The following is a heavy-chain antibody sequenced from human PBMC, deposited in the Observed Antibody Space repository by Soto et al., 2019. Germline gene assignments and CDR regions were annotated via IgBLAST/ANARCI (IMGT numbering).Heavy chain of an antibody. CDR1: GYTFTSYD. V-gene: IGHV1-8*01. Sequence: QVQLVQSGAEVKKPGASVKVSCKASGYTFTSYDINWVRQATGQGLEWMGWMNPNSGNTDYAQKFQGRVTMTRNTSISTAYEELRSLTSKDLAMYKCARTGLSNWSTFSYYCSGMDVWGQGTTVTVSS. CDR3: ARTGLSNWSTFSYYCSGMDV. CDR2: MNPNSGNT. J-gene: IGHJ6*02. D-gene: IGHD1-20*01.